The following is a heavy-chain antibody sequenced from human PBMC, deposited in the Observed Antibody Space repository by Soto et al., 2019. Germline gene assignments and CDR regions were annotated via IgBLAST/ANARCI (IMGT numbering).Heavy chain of an antibody. CDR3: ARDSGGYCSSTSCYGDYYYGMDV. Sequence: QTLSLTCAISGDSVSINSAAWNWIRQSPSRGLEWLGRTYYRSKWYNDYAVSVKSRITINPDTSKNQFSLQLNSVTPEDTAVYYCARDSGGYCSSTSCYGDYYYGMDVWGQGTTVTVSS. V-gene: IGHV6-1*01. CDR2: TYYRSKWYN. J-gene: IGHJ6*02. D-gene: IGHD2-2*01. CDR1: GDSVSINSAA.